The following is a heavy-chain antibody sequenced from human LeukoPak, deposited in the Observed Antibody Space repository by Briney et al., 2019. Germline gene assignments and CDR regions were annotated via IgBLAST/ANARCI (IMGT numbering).Heavy chain of an antibody. Sequence: PSETLSLTCTVSGGSISSSSYYWGWIRQPPGKGLEWIGSIHYGGSTYYNPSLKSRVTISVHTSKNQFSLKLSSVTAADTAVYYCARVVGVGSIYDAFDIWGQGTMVTVSS. CDR3: ARVVGVGSIYDAFDI. CDR1: GGSISSSSYY. CDR2: IHYGGST. D-gene: IGHD2-15*01. V-gene: IGHV4-39*01. J-gene: IGHJ3*02.